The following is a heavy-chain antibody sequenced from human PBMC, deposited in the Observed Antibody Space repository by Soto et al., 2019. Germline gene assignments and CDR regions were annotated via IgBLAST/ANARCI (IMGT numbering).Heavy chain of an antibody. CDR2: NHYSGST. J-gene: IGHJ6*02. CDR1: GGSISSSSNY. Sequence: QLQLQESGPGLVKPSETLSLTCTVSGGSISSSSNYWGWIRQPPAKGLEWIGSNHYSGSTYYNPVLNCGVTISVDTSMIQYSLKLGSVTAADTAVYYCARHLRPGFGVLRGYFYGMDVWGQGTTVTVSS. CDR3: ARHLRPGFGVLRGYFYGMDV. V-gene: IGHV4-39*01. D-gene: IGHD3-10*01.